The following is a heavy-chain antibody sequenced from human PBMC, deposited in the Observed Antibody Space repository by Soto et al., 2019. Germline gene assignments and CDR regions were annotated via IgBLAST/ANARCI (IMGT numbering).Heavy chain of an antibody. D-gene: IGHD3-10*01. CDR3: AHTMVRGVISPFDY. CDR2: IYWDDDK. V-gene: IGHV2-5*02. J-gene: IGHJ4*02. Sequence: QITLKESGPTLVKPTQTLTLTCTFSGFSLSTSGVGVGWIRQPPGKALEWLALIYWDDDKRYSPSLKRRLTITKDTSKNQVVLTMTNMDPVDTATYYCAHTMVRGVISPFDYWGQGTLVTVSS. CDR1: GFSLSTSGVG.